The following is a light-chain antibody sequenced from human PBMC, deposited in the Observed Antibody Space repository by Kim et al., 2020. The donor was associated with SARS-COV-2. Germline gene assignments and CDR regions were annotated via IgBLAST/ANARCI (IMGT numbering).Light chain of an antibody. CDR2: GAS. V-gene: IGKV3-20*01. J-gene: IGKJ1*01. CDR3: QQYDSPPQT. CDR1: QSVGSGS. Sequence: LSPGERATLSCRASQSVGSGSLAWYQQKPGQAPRLLLYGASTRATGIPGRFSGSGSGTDFTLTITRLEPEDFAVYYCQQYDSPPQTFGQGTKLEI.